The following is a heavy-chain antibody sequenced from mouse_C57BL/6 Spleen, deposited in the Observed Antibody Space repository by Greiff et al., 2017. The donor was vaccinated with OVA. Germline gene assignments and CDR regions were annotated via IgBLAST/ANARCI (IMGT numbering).Heavy chain of an antibody. CDR3: ARDGAVVSKGGAMDY. CDR1: GFTFSSYA. CDR2: ISDGGSYT. Sequence: EVKLVESGGGLVKPGGSLKLSCAASGFTFSSYAMSWVRQTPEKRLEWVATISDGGSYTYYPDNVKGRFTISRDNAKNNLYLQMSHLKSEDTAMYYCARDGAVVSKGGAMDYWGQGTSVTVSS. J-gene: IGHJ4*01. D-gene: IGHD1-1*01. V-gene: IGHV5-4*01.